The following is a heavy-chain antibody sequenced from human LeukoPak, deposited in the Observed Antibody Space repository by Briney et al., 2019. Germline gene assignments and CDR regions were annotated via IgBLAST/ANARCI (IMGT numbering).Heavy chain of an antibody. Sequence: GGSLRLSCAASGFTFRDYYMSWIRQAPGKGLEWVSYISSTANTIYYADSVKGRFTISRDNAKNSLYLQMNSLRAEDTAVYYCARILNWGIGYFDLWGRGTLVTVSS. V-gene: IGHV3-11*01. CDR2: ISSTANTI. J-gene: IGHJ2*01. CDR3: ARILNWGIGYFDL. CDR1: GFTFRDYY. D-gene: IGHD7-27*01.